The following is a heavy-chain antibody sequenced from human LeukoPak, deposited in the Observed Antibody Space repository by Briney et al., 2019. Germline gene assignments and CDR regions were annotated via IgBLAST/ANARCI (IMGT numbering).Heavy chain of an antibody. CDR3: ARGTAAGRREFNFDY. CDR1: GFAFSDYY. J-gene: IGHJ4*02. Sequence: AGGSLRLSCAASGFAFSDYYMSWIRQAPGKGLEWLSYSSSTSSFTNYADSVKGRFTISRDNAKNSLYLQMNSLRAEDTAAYYCARGTAAGRREFNFDYWGQGTLVTVSS. CDR2: SSSTSSFT. D-gene: IGHD6-13*01. V-gene: IGHV3-11*05.